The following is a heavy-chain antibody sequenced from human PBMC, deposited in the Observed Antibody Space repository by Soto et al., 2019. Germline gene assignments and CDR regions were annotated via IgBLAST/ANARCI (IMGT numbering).Heavy chain of an antibody. CDR3: AHRRKIYYSVWGDYRTDCFDY. CDR2: IYWNNDK. CDR1: GFSLSTTGMG. V-gene: IGHV2-5*01. J-gene: IGHJ4*02. Sequence: QITLKESGPTLVKPTQTLTLTCTFSGFSLSTTGMGVGWIRQPPGKALEWLALIYWNNDKRYSPSLKSRLNITRDTAKNQVVLTMTNMDPVDTATYYCAHRRKIYYSVWGDYRTDCFDYWGQGSLVTVSS. D-gene: IGHD3-16*02.